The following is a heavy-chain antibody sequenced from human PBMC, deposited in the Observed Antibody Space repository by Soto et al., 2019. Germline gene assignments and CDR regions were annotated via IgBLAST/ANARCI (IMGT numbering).Heavy chain of an antibody. J-gene: IGHJ4*02. Sequence: EVQLLESGGGLVQPGGSLRLSCATSGFTFGSYDMSWVRQAPGKGLEWVSTVSGSGGSTYYADSVKGRFTISRDNSKNTVYLQMNSLRAEDTAVYYCAKDRRGGYCSGGRCYSPDYWGQGTLVTVSS. D-gene: IGHD2-15*01. V-gene: IGHV3-23*01. CDR3: AKDRRGGYCSGGRCYSPDY. CDR2: VSGSGGST. CDR1: GFTFGSYD.